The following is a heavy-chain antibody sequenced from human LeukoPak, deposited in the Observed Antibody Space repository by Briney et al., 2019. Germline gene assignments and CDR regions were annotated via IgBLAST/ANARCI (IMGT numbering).Heavy chain of an antibody. D-gene: IGHD6-19*01. CDR1: GFTFSNYA. CDR3: AKDIGSGWYYFDY. Sequence: GGSLRLSCAASGFTFSNYAINWVRQAPGKGLEWASGISGSGGSTYYADSVKGRFTISRDNSENTLSLQMNSLRAEDTAVYYCAKDIGSGWYYFDYWGQGTLVTVSS. CDR2: ISGSGGST. V-gene: IGHV3-23*01. J-gene: IGHJ4*02.